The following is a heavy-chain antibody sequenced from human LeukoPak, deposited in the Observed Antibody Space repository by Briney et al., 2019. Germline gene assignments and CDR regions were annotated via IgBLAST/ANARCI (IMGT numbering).Heavy chain of an antibody. D-gene: IGHD3-16*01. V-gene: IGHV4-30-4*08. CDR1: GGSINSGDYY. Sequence: SEALSLTCTVSGGSINSGDYYWSWIRQPPGKGLEWIGYIYYSGSTYYNPSLKSRVTISVDTSKNQFSLKLSSVTAADTAVYYCARESGGLGEYFDYWGQGTLVTVSS. J-gene: IGHJ4*02. CDR2: IYYSGST. CDR3: ARESGGLGEYFDY.